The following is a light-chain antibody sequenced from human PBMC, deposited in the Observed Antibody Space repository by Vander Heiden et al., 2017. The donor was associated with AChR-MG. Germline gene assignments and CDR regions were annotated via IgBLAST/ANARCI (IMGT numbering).Light chain of an antibody. CDR3: QQYYISRT. CDR2: GVS. V-gene: IGKV3-20*01. Sequence: EIVLTQSPGTLSLSPRERATLSCRASQSISSSYLAWYQQKPGQPPRLLIYGVSTRATGIPDRFSGSGSETDFTLTISRLEPEDFAVYYCQQYYISRTFGQGTKVEIK. CDR1: QSISSSY. J-gene: IGKJ1*01.